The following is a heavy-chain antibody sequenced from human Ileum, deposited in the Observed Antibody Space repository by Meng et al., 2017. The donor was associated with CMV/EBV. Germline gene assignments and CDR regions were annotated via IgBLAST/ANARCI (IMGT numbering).Heavy chain of an antibody. Sequence: SQTPSLTRAVYVGSSSGYYWSWIRQPLGKGLEWIGEINHSGSTNYNPSHKSRVTISVDTSKNQFSLKLSSVTAADTAVYYCAGGKGRRTVTTGVIDYWGQGTLVTVSS. V-gene: IGHV4-34*01. CDR3: AGGKGRRTVTTGVIDY. CDR1: VGSSSGYY. D-gene: IGHD4-17*01. CDR2: INHSGST. J-gene: IGHJ4*02.